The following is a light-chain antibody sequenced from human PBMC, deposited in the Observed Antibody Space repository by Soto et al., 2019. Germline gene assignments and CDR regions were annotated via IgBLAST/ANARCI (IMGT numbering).Light chain of an antibody. CDR3: QQYNNWPRT. CDR1: QSVSSN. V-gene: IGKV3-15*01. J-gene: IGKJ1*01. CDR2: GAS. Sequence: ITKSTTTLYVSPGERATLSCRASQSVSSNLAWYQQKPGQAPRLLIYGASTRATGIPARFSGSGSGTEFTLTISSLQSEDFAVYYCQQYNNWPRTFGQGTKADI.